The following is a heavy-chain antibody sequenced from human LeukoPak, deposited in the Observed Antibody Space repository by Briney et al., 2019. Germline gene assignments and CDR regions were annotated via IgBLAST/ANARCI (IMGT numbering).Heavy chain of an antibody. CDR1: GYTFTSYG. V-gene: IGHV1-18*01. CDR3: ARDEPYSCSWSIDY. J-gene: IGHJ4*02. D-gene: IGHD6-13*01. CDR2: ISAYNGNT. Sequence: ASVTVSCKASGYTFTSYGISWVRQAPGQGLEWMGWISAYNGNTNYAQKLQGRVTMTTDTSTSTAYMELRSLRSDDTAVYYCARDEPYSCSWSIDYWGQGTLVIVSS.